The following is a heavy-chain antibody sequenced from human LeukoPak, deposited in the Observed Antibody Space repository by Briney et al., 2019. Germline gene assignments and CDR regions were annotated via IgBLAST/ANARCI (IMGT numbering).Heavy chain of an antibody. CDR1: GFIVSSTY. CDR3: AKALATMVRGVIIERGYYFDY. CDR2: IYSGGTT. Sequence: GGSLRLSCAASGFIVSSTYMSWVRQPPGKGLEWVSVIYSGGTTNYADSVKGRFTISRDNSKNTLYLQMNSLRAEDTAVYYCAKALATMVRGVIIERGYYFDYWGQGTLVTVSS. D-gene: IGHD3-10*01. V-gene: IGHV3-53*01. J-gene: IGHJ4*02.